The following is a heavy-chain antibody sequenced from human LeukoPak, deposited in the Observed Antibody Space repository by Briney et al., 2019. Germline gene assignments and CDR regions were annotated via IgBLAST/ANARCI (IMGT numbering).Heavy chain of an antibody. J-gene: IGHJ4*02. Sequence: PSETLSLTCGVSGGTIDITNYWSWVRQAPGKGLEWIGEIAHDGTTNYNLSLRSRVAMSLDRANNQFSLSLTSVTAADTAIYYCTRESRPFCPFGYWGQGVLVTVSS. CDR2: IAHDGTT. CDR1: GGTIDITNY. V-gene: IGHV4-4*02. CDR3: TRESRPFCPFGY. D-gene: IGHD3-16*01.